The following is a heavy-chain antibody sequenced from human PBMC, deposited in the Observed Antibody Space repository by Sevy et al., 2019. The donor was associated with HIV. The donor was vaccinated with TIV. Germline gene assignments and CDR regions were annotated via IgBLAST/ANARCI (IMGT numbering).Heavy chain of an antibody. D-gene: IGHD2-21*02. CDR3: TTANVWDGDWYFDS. Sequence: GGSLRLSCAASGFTFSTAWMNWVRQAPGKGLEWVGRIKSKTDGGTADYAAPVKGRTTISRDDSKNTLYRQMNSLKTEDTAVYYCTTANVWDGDWYFDSWGQGTLVTVSS. CDR1: GFTFSTAW. V-gene: IGHV3-15*01. J-gene: IGHJ4*02. CDR2: IKSKTDGGTA.